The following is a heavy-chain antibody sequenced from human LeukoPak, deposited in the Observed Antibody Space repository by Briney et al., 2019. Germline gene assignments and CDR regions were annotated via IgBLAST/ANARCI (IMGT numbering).Heavy chain of an antibody. D-gene: IGHD3-16*01. J-gene: IGHJ4*02. CDR2: ISGSGGST. CDR3: AKDSLSLHSNPLGGFDY. V-gene: IGHV3-23*01. CDR1: GFTFSSYA. Sequence: GGSLRLSCAASGFTFSSYAMSWVRQAPGKGLEWVSAISGSGGSTYYADSVKGRFTISRDNSKNTLYLQMNSLRAEDTAVYYCAKDSLSLHSNPLGGFDYWGQGTLVTVSS.